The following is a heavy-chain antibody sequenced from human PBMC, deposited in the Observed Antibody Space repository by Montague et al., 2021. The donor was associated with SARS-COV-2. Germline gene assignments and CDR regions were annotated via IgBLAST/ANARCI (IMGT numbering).Heavy chain of an antibody. Sequence: SRSLSCSASGFTFSSSAMSLVRQAPGKGLGWVSTISGGGVSTYYSDSVKGRFTISRDNSKNTLYLQMNSLRAEDTAVYYCARAPPISAVSSPRRNQFFFDSWGQGTLVTVSS. CDR2: ISGGGVST. CDR1: GFTFSSSA. J-gene: IGHJ4*02. D-gene: IGHD2-2*01. V-gene: IGHV3-23*01. CDR3: ARAPPISAVSSPRRNQFFFDS.